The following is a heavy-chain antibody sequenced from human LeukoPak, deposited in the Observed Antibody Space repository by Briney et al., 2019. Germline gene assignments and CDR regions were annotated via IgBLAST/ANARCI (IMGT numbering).Heavy chain of an antibody. V-gene: IGHV3-21*01. CDR1: GFTFSSYW. CDR3: VKDFQSGFGEFLFDF. Sequence: PGGSLRLSCAASGFTFSSYWMHWVRQAPGKGLEWVSYISSSNSHIYYADAVKGRFTISRDNAKNSLYLQMNSLRAEDTAVYYCVKDFQSGFGEFLFDFWGQGTLVTVSS. D-gene: IGHD3-10*01. J-gene: IGHJ4*02. CDR2: ISSSNSHI.